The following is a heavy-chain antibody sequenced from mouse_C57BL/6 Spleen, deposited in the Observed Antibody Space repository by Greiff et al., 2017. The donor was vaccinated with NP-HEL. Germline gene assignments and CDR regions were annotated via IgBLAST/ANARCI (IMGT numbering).Heavy chain of an antibody. V-gene: IGHV5-17*01. CDR2: ISSGSSTI. CDR3: GRGVVAHYYAMDY. J-gene: IGHJ4*01. Sequence: EVTLVESGGGLVKPGGSLKLSCAASGFTFSDYGMHWVRQAPEKGLEWVAYISSGSSTIYYADTVKGRFTFSRDNAKHPLFLQMTSLRSEDTAMYYSGRGVVAHYYAMDYWGQGTTVTVSS. D-gene: IGHD1-1*01. CDR1: GFTFSDYG.